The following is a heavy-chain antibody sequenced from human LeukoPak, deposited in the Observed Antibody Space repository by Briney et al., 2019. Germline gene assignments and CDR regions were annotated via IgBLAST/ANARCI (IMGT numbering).Heavy chain of an antibody. CDR2: IYYSGST. D-gene: IGHD2-2*01. J-gene: IGHJ3*02. CDR3: ARALGVVVPAAYRFDI. V-gene: IGHV4-30-4*08. CDR1: GGSISSGDYY. Sequence: PSQTLSLTCTVSGGSISSGDYYWSWIRQPPGKGLEWIGYIYYSGSTYYNPSLKSRLTISVDTSKNQFSLKLSSVTAADTAVYYCARALGVVVPAAYRFDIWGQGTMVTVSS.